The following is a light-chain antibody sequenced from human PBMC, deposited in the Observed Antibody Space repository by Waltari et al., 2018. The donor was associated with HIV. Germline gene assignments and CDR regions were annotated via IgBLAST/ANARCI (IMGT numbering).Light chain of an antibody. CDR1: SANIEFND. V-gene: IGLV1-47*01. CDR3: ATWDDRLSGWV. Sequence: QSVVTQPPSASGTPGQRVTISCSGSSANIEFNDVYWYQQLTGTAPKLLIYRNNQRPSGVPDRFAASKSGTSSSLAISGLRSEDEADFYCATWDDRLSGWVFGGGTKLTVL. CDR2: RNN. J-gene: IGLJ3*02.